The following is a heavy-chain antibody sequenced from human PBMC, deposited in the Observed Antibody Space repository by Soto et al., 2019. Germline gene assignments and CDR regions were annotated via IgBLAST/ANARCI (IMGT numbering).Heavy chain of an antibody. CDR1: GGTFSSYA. CDR2: IIPIFGTA. CDR3: ARDEIVVVPAAIAVATIQGAFDI. J-gene: IGHJ3*02. D-gene: IGHD2-2*01. Sequence: ASVKVSCKASGGTFSSYAISWVRQAPGQGLEWMGGIIPIFGTANYAQKFQGRVTITADESTSTAYMELSSLRSEDTAVYYCARDEIVVVPAAIAVATIQGAFDIWGQGTMVTVSS. V-gene: IGHV1-69*13.